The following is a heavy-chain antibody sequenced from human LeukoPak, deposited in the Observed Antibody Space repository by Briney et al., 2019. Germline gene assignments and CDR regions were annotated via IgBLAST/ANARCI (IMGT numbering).Heavy chain of an antibody. CDR2: IDWNGDIT. Sequence: GGSLRLSCAASGFNFADHGMSWVRQAPGKGLEWVSGIDWNGDITGFADSVKGRFTISRDNAKSSLYLQMNSLRAEDTALYYCARTFTKYYYDSSGILNYWGQGTLVTVSS. V-gene: IGHV3-20*04. D-gene: IGHD3-22*01. CDR3: ARTFTKYYYDSSGILNY. J-gene: IGHJ4*02. CDR1: GFNFADHG.